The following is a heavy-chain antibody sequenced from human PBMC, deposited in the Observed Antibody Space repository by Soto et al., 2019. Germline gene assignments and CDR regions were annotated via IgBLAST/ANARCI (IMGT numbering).Heavy chain of an antibody. CDR3: AKVSSSWYAGFFDL. CDR1: GFTLSRHA. D-gene: IGHD6-13*01. V-gene: IGHV3-23*01. Sequence: GGSLRLSCTASGFTLSRHAMTLVRPAPGKGLEWVSGLSDSGGSIYYADSVKGRFTISRDNSMNTLYLQMNTLRAEDTAIYYCAKVSSSWYAGFFDLWGQGTLVTVSS. CDR2: LSDSGGSI. J-gene: IGHJ4*02.